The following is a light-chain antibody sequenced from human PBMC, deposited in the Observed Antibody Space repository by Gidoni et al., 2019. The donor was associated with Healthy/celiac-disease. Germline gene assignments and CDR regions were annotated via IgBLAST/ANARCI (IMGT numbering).Light chain of an antibody. CDR1: QGIRND. J-gene: IGKJ1*01. V-gene: IGKV1-6*01. CDR2: AAS. CDR3: LQDYNYPWT. Sequence: AIQMTQSPSSLSASVGDRVTITCRASQGIRNDLGWYQQKPGKAPKLLIYAASSLQSGVPTRCSGSGSGTDFTLTISSLQPEDFATYYCLQDYNYPWTFGQGTKVEIK.